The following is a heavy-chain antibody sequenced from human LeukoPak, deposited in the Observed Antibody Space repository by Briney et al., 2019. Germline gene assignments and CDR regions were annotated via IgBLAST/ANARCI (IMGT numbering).Heavy chain of an antibody. Sequence: ASVKVSCKASGYTFTSYDINWVRQATGQGLEWMGWMNPNSGNTGYAQKFQGRVTMTRNTSISTAYMELSSLRSEDTAVYYCAKKIWGVFVQHLDYLGQGTLVTVSS. V-gene: IGHV1-8*01. CDR3: AKKIWGVFVQHLDY. CDR1: GYTFTSYD. J-gene: IGHJ4*02. D-gene: IGHD3-16*02. CDR2: MNPNSGNT.